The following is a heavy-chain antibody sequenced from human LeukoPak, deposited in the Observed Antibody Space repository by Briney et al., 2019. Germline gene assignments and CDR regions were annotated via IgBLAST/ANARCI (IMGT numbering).Heavy chain of an antibody. CDR3: ARDQGGAAFGY. Sequence: ASVKVSCKASGGTFSSNAISWVRQAPGQGLEWMGRIIPIFGTANYAQKFQGRVTITTDESTSTAYMELSSLRSEDTAVYYCARDQGGAAFGYWGQGTLVTVSS. D-gene: IGHD3-16*01. CDR1: GGTFSSNA. CDR2: IIPIFGTA. J-gene: IGHJ4*02. V-gene: IGHV1-69*05.